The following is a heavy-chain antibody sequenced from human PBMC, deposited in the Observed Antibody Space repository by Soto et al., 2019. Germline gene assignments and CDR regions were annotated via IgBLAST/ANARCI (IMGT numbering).Heavy chain of an antibody. Sequence: GGSLRLSCAASGFTFSSYGMHWVRQAPGKGLEWVAVISYDGSNKYYADSVKGRFTISRDNSKNTLYLQMNSLRAEDTAVYYCARGYYDILTGPNWFDPWGQGTLVTV. CDR3: ARGYYDILTGPNWFDP. J-gene: IGHJ5*02. D-gene: IGHD3-9*01. CDR1: GFTFSSYG. V-gene: IGHV3-30*03. CDR2: ISYDGSNK.